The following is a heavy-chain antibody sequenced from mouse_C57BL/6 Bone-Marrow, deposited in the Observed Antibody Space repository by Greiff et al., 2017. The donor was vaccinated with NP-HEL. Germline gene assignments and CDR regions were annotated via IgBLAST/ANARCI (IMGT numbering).Heavy chain of an antibody. D-gene: IGHD1-2*01. CDR3: ARWGLTADFDY. V-gene: IGHV1-50*01. Sequence: VQLQQPGAELVKPGASVKLSCKASGYTFTSYWMQWVKQRPGQGLEWIGEIDPSDSYTNYYQKFKGKATLTVDTSSSTAYMQLSSLTSEDSAVYYCARWGLTADFDYWGQGTTLTVSS. CDR2: IDPSDSYT. CDR1: GYTFTSYW. J-gene: IGHJ2*01.